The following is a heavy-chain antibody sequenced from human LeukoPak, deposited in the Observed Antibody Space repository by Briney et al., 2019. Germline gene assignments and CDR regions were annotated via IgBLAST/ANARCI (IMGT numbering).Heavy chain of an antibody. CDR1: GYTFTSYD. D-gene: IGHD5-18*01. Sequence: ASVKVSCKASGYTFTSYDINWVRQATGQGLEWMGWMNPNSGNTGYAQKFQGRVTMTRNTSISTAYMELSSLRSEDTAVYYCARGLLRVPGLHYWGQGTLVTVSS. J-gene: IGHJ4*02. CDR3: ARGLLRVPGLHY. V-gene: IGHV1-8*01. CDR2: MNPNSGNT.